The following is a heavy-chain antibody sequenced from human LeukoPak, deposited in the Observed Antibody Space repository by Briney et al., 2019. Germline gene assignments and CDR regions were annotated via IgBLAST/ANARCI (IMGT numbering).Heavy chain of an antibody. CDR1: GGSISNSNYF. J-gene: IGHJ4*02. D-gene: IGHD2-21*02. CDR2: IYYTGNT. V-gene: IGHV4-39*07. CDR3: ARVRVTAWDY. Sequence: SETLSLTCLVSGGSISNSNYFWGWIRQPPGKGLEWIGTIYYTGNTYYNPSLRDRITISVDTFKNHFSLELSSVTAADTAVYYCARVRVTAWDYWGQGTLVTVSS.